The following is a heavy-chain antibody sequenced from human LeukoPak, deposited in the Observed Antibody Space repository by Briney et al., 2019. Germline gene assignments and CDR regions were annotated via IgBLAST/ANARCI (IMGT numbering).Heavy chain of an antibody. J-gene: IGHJ6*02. CDR2: ISYDGSNK. CDR1: RFTFSSYG. V-gene: IGHV3-30*18. D-gene: IGHD3-16*01. CDR3: AKDWGV. Sequence: GGSLRLSCAASRFTFSSYGMHWVRQAPGNGLEWVALISYDGSNKYYTDSVKGRFTISRDNSKNTLYLQMDSLRAEDTAVYYCAKDWGVWGQGTTVTVSS.